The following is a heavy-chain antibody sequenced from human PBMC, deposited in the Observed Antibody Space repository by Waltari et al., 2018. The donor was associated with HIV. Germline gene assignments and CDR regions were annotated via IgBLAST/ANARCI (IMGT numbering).Heavy chain of an antibody. CDR3: ARAFRVWYSSGWQYSYYGMDV. CDR1: GYTFTSYG. CDR2: ISAYNGTT. D-gene: IGHD6-19*01. J-gene: IGHJ6*02. Sequence: QVQLVQSGAEVKKPGASVKVSCKASGYTFTSYGISWVRQAPGQGLEWMGWISAYNGTTNYARKLQGRVTMTPDTSTSTAYMELRSLRSDDTAVYYCARAFRVWYSSGWQYSYYGMDVWGQGTTVTVSS. V-gene: IGHV1-18*01.